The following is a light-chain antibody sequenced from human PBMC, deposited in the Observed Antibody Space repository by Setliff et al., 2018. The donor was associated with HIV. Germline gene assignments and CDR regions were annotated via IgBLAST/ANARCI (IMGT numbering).Light chain of an antibody. CDR2: DVT. V-gene: IGLV2-14*01. CDR1: SSDVGGYNY. CDR3: SSYTSSSNARFV. J-gene: IGLJ1*01. Sequence: QSVLTQPASVSGSPGQSITISCTGTSSDVGGYNYVSWYQQHPGKAPKLMIYDVTNRPSGVSNRFSGSKSGDTASLTISGLQAEDEADYYCSSYTSSSNARFVLGTGTKVTVL.